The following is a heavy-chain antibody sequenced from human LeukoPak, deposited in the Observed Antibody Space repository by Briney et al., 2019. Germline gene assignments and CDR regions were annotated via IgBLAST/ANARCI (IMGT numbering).Heavy chain of an antibody. Sequence: KPSETLSLTCTVSGGSISSYYWSWIRQPPGKGLEWIGYIYYSGSTNYNPSLKSRVTISVDTSKNQFSLKLTSVTAADTAVYYCARGLLKGQLHLGYSYYMDVWGKGTTITVSS. D-gene: IGHD2-2*01. V-gene: IGHV4-59*01. J-gene: IGHJ6*03. CDR1: GGSISSYY. CDR2: IYYSGST. CDR3: ARGLLKGQLHLGYSYYMDV.